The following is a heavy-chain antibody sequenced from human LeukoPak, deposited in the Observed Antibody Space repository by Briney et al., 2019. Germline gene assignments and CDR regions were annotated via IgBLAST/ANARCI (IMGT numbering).Heavy chain of an antibody. CDR3: ARGYCSGGSCYSGYFQH. D-gene: IGHD2-15*01. Sequence: ASVEVSCEASGGTFSSYAISWVRQAPGQGLEWMGRIIAIFGTANYAQKFQGRVTITTDEYTSTAYMELSSLRSEDTAVYYCARGYCSGGSCYSGYFQHWGQGTLVTVSS. CDR1: GGTFSSYA. CDR2: IIAIFGTA. V-gene: IGHV1-69*05. J-gene: IGHJ1*01.